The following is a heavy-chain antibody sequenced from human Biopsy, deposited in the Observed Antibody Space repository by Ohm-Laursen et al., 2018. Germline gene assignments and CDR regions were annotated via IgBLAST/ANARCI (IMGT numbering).Heavy chain of an antibody. CDR3: ARDGAGSYHDY. CDR1: GFRFSDYY. D-gene: IGHD3-10*01. CDR2: ISSTSSDI. V-gene: IGHV3-11*01. J-gene: IGHJ4*02. Sequence: SLRLSCAASGFRFSDYYMSWIRQAPGKGLEWLSYISSTSSDIAYADSVQGRFTISRDNAKNSLYLQMNSLTVEDTAVYYCARDGAGSYHDYWGQGTLVTVSS.